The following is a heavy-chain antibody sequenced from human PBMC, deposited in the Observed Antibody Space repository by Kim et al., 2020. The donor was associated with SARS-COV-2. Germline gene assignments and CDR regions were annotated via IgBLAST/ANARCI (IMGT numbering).Heavy chain of an antibody. V-gene: IGHV1-3*01. D-gene: IGHD5-18*01. CDR2: INAGNGNT. CDR1: GYTFTSYA. CDR3: ASTRGGIQLWLRGRGYYGMDV. J-gene: IGHJ6*02. Sequence: ASVKVSCKASGYTFTSYAMHWVRQAPGQRLEWMGWINAGNGNTKYSQKFQGRVIITRDTSASTAYMELSSLRSEDTAVYYCASTRGGIQLWLRGRGYYGMDVWGQGPTHTVPS.